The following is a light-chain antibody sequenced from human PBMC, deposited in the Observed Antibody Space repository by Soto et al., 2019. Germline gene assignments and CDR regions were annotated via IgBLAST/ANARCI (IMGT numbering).Light chain of an antibody. CDR2: DVN. J-gene: IGLJ3*02. Sequence: QSALTQPASVSGSPGKSITISCTGTSSDVGGNNYVSWYQHNPGKGPQLIIYDVNKRPAGASNRFSGSKSGNTASLSISWLQAEDEADYYCSSYTSGSTRVFGGGTKLTVL. CDR1: SSDVGGNNY. V-gene: IGLV2-14*03. CDR3: SSYTSGSTRV.